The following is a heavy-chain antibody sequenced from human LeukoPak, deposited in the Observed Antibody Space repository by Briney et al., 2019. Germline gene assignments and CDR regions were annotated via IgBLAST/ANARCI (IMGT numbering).Heavy chain of an antibody. V-gene: IGHV1-8*01. CDR2: MNPNSGNT. CDR3: ARGSPSYYMDV. J-gene: IGHJ6*03. CDR1: GYTFTSYD. Sequence: GASVKVSCKASGYTFTSYDINWVRQATGQGLEWMGWMNPNSGNTGYAQKFHGRVTMTRNTSISTAYVELSSLRSEDTAVYYCARGSPSYYMDVWGKGTTVTVSS.